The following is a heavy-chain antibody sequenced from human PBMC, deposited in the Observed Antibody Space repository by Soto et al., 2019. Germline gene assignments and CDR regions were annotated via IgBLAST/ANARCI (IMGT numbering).Heavy chain of an antibody. CDR1: GFTFSDYY. Sequence: PGGSLRLSCAASGFTFSDYYMSWIRQAPGKGLEWVSYISSSGSTIYYADSVKGRFTISRDNAKNSLYLQMNSLRAEDTAVYYCARAALRDRSSWAAGLGDWLDPWGQGTIATVFS. J-gene: IGHJ5*02. D-gene: IGHD6-13*01. CDR2: ISSSGSTI. CDR3: ARAALRDRSSWAAGLGDWLDP. V-gene: IGHV3-11*01.